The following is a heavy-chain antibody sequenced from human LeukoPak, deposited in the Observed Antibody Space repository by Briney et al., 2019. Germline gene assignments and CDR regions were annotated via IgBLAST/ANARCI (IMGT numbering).Heavy chain of an antibody. CDR3: ARGSRFGVVGRNAFDI. Sequence: GGSLRLSCAASGFTFSDYEMTWVRQAPGKGLEWISYISSSGSITSHADSVKGRFTISRDNTKNSLYLQMNSLRAEDTAVYYCARGSRFGVVGRNAFDIWGQGTVVTVSS. J-gene: IGHJ3*02. CDR1: GFTFSDYE. CDR2: ISSSGSIT. V-gene: IGHV3-48*03. D-gene: IGHD3-3*01.